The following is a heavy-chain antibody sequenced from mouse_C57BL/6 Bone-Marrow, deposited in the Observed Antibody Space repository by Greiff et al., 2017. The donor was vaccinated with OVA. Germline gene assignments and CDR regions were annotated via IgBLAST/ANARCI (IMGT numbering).Heavy chain of an antibody. J-gene: IGHJ3*01. D-gene: IGHD1-1*01. CDR1: GYTFTSYW. CDR3: AREDYYGSSYVDFAY. Sequence: QVQLKQPGAELVRPGSSVKLSCKASGYTFTSYWMHWVKQRPIQGLEWIGNIDPSDSETHYNQKFKDKATLTVDKSSSTAYMQLSSLTSEDSAVYYCAREDYYGSSYVDFAYWGQGTLVTVSA. V-gene: IGHV1-52*01. CDR2: IDPSDSET.